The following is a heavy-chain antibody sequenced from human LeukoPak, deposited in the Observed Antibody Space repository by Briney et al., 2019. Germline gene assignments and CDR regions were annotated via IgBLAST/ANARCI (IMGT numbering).Heavy chain of an antibody. D-gene: IGHD2-2*01. Sequence: ASVKVSCKASGYTFTGYYMHWVRQAPGQGLEWMGWINPNSGGTNYAQKFQGRVTMTRDTSISTAYMELSRLRSDDTAVYYCARETLYCSSTSCHLYYYYYMDVWGKGTTVTVSS. CDR1: GYTFTGYY. J-gene: IGHJ6*03. V-gene: IGHV1-2*02. CDR3: ARETLYCSSTSCHLYYYYYMDV. CDR2: INPNSGGT.